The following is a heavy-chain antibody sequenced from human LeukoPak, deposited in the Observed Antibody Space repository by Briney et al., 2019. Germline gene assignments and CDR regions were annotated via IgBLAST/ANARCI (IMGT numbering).Heavy chain of an antibody. CDR1: GYTFTSYA. D-gene: IGHD1-14*01. CDR3: ARDLGPEDYYYYMDV. CDR2: INAGNGNT. Sequence: ASVKVSCKASGYTFTSYAMHWVRQAPGQRLEWMGWINAGNGNTKYSQKFQGRVTMTTDTSTSTAYMELRSLRSDDTAVYYCARDLGPEDYYYYMDVWGKGTTVTVSS. J-gene: IGHJ6*03. V-gene: IGHV1-3*01.